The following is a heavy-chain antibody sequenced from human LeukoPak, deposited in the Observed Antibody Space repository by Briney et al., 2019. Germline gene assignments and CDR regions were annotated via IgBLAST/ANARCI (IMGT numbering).Heavy chain of an antibody. CDR3: ARANYDFWSGYSTRNSYYYYMDV. CDR2: IIPIFGTA. D-gene: IGHD3-3*01. CDR1: GGTFSSYA. J-gene: IGHJ6*03. Sequence: SVKVSCKASGGTFSSYAISWVRQAPGQGLEWMGGIIPIFGTANYAQKFQGRVTITADESTSTAYMELSSLRSEDTAVYYCARANYDFWSGYSTRNSYYYYMDVWGKGPRSPSP. V-gene: IGHV1-69*01.